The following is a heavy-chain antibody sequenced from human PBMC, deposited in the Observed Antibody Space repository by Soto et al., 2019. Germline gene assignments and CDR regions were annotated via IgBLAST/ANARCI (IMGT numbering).Heavy chain of an antibody. V-gene: IGHV1-69*01. Sequence: QVQLVQSGAEVRKPGSSVKVSCKASGGTFDTYAVSWVRQAPGQGLEWMGGIIPMFGTPYYGQRLQGRVTISADESTGTVYMELSSLRSEDTAVYYCARDRDFGNYFDSAYWGQGTLVTVSS. CDR2: IIPMFGTP. J-gene: IGHJ4*02. D-gene: IGHD1-26*01. CDR1: GGTFDTYA. CDR3: ARDRDFGNYFDSAY.